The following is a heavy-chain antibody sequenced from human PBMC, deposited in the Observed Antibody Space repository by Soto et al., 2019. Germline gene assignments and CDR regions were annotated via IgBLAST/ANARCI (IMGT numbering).Heavy chain of an antibody. Sequence: QVQLQESGPGLVKPSQTLSLTCTVSGGSISSGTSYWSWIRQRPGKGLEWIGYIFYSGSFYYTPSLRGRGMRLADTSKNQFTLRLSSVTAADTAVYYCARAPETPSILGVALPYFFDYWGQGALVTVSS. CDR2: IFYSGSF. CDR1: GGSISSGTSY. CDR3: ARAPETPSILGVALPYFFDY. V-gene: IGHV4-31*03. D-gene: IGHD3-3*01. J-gene: IGHJ4*02.